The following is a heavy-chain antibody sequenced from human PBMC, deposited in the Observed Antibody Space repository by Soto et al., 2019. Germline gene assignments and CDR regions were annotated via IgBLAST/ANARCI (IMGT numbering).Heavy chain of an antibody. J-gene: IGHJ4*02. D-gene: IGHD6-6*01. V-gene: IGHV3-33*01. CDR2: IWYDGNNE. CDR1: GFTFSSYA. CDR3: ARGRSYSSSVPCAY. Sequence: GGSLRLSCEASGFTFSSYAMHWVRQAPGKGLEWVAVIWYDGNNEYYADSVKGRFTISRDNSKSTLYLEMNSLKAEDTGLYFCARGRSYSSSVPCAYWGQGTLVTVAA.